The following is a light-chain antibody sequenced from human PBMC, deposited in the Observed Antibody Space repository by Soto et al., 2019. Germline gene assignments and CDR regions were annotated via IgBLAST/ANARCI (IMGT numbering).Light chain of an antibody. CDR1: QSVSSN. CDR3: QHYHNWPMYA. J-gene: IGKJ2*01. V-gene: IGKV3-15*01. Sequence: EIVMTQSPATLSVSPGERATLSCRASQSVSSNLAWYQQKPGQAPRLLIYGASTRATGSPASFGGSGSGTEFTPTVSSLQSEDVAVYYCQHYHNWPMYALGKGTKVVIK. CDR2: GAS.